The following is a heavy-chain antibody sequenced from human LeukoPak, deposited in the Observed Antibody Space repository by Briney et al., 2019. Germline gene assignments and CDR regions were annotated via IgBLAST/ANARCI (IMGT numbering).Heavy chain of an antibody. D-gene: IGHD4-17*01. V-gene: IGHV3-30*02. CDR2: IRYDGSNK. J-gene: IGHJ3*02. CDR1: GFTFSSYW. CDR3: AKDLPDPRDYGDSTDAFDI. Sequence: GGSLRLSCAASGFTFSSYWMSWVRQAPGTGLEWVAFIRYDGSNKYYADSVKGRFTISRDNSKNTLYLQMNSLRAEDTAVYYCAKDLPDPRDYGDSTDAFDIWGQGTMVTVSS.